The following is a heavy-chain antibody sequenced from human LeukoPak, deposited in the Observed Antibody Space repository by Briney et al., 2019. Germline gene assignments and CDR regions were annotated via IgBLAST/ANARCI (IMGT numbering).Heavy chain of an antibody. CDR3: ARDLGYSSSWYEGGY. CDR1: GFTFSSYA. Sequence: GGSLRLSCAASGFTFSSYAMHWVRQAPGKGLEYVSAISSNGGSTYYANSVKGRFTIPRDNSKNTLYLQMGSLRAEDMAVYYCARDLGYSSSWYEGGYWGQGTLVTVSS. D-gene: IGHD6-13*01. CDR2: ISSNGGST. V-gene: IGHV3-64*01. J-gene: IGHJ4*02.